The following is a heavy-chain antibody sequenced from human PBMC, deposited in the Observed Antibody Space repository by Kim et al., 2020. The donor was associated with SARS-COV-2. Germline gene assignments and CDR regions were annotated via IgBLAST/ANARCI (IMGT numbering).Heavy chain of an antibody. CDR3: ARNSIAAAGTDYYYGMDV. D-gene: IGHD6-13*01. Sequence: ASVKVSCKASGYTFTSYYMHWVRQAPGQGLEWMGIINPSGGSTSYAQKFQGRVTMTRDTSTSTVYMELSSLRSEDTAVYYCARNSIAAAGTDYYYGMDVWGQGTTVTVSS. V-gene: IGHV1-46*01. CDR2: INPSGGST. J-gene: IGHJ6*02. CDR1: GYTFTSYY.